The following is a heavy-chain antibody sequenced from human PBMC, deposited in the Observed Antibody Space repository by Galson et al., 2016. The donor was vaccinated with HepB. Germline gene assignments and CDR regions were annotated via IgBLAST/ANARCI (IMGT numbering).Heavy chain of an antibody. CDR1: GFTFSSYG. Sequence: SLRLSCAASGFTFSSYGMHWVRQAPGKGLEWVAVMWYDGSHKDYADSVKGRFTISRDNSKSTLYLQMNSLRAEDTAVYYCARDYCGGSGCPPGGYWGQGTLVTVSA. CDR3: ARDYCGGSGCPPGGY. J-gene: IGHJ4*02. D-gene: IGHD6-25*01. CDR2: MWYDGSHK. V-gene: IGHV3-33*01.